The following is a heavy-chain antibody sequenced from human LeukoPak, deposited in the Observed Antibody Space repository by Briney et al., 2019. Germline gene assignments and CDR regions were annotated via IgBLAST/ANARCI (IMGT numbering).Heavy chain of an antibody. Sequence: GGSLRLSCVASGFTFSRYDMSWVRQAPGKGLEWVSAISGSGGSTYYADSVKGRFTISRDNSKNTVYLQMNSLRAEDAAVYYCARRSGGYSAEYFQHWGQGTLVTVSS. CDR1: GFTFSRYD. CDR2: ISGSGGST. V-gene: IGHV3-23*01. J-gene: IGHJ1*01. D-gene: IGHD3-22*01. CDR3: ARRSGGYSAEYFQH.